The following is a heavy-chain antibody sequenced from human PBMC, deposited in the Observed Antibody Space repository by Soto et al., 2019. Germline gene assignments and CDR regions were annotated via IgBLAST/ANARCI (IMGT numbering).Heavy chain of an antibody. J-gene: IGHJ5*01. CDR1: GFTFSSYA. V-gene: IGHV3-23*01. Sequence: EVHLLETGGGLVQPGGSLRLSCTASGFTFSSYAMTWVRQAPGRGLEGVSGITASGGRTFYADSGKGRFTISRDNSRSTLYLQMNSLRAEDTAVYYCAKDTRYADYVRWFDSWGQGTLVTVSS. CDR3: AKDTRYADYVRWFDS. D-gene: IGHD4-17*01. CDR2: ITASGGRT.